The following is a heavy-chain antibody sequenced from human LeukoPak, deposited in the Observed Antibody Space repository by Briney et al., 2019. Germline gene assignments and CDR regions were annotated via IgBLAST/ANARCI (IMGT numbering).Heavy chain of an antibody. D-gene: IGHD4-23*01. Sequence: KPGGSLRLSCAASGFTFSDYYMSWIRQAPGKGLEWVSYISSSSSYTNYADSVKGRFTISRDNAKNSLYLQMNSLRAEDTAVYYCARRKREGIEVVTAFDIWGQGTMVTVSS. V-gene: IGHV3-11*03. CDR1: GFTFSDYY. CDR2: ISSSSSYT. J-gene: IGHJ3*02. CDR3: ARRKREGIEVVTAFDI.